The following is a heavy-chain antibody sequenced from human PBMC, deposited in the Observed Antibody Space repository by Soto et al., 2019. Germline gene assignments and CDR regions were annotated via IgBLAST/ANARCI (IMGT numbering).Heavy chain of an antibody. D-gene: IGHD1-26*01. Sequence: SVKVSCKASGGTFSRYAISWVRQAPGQGLEWMGGIIPIFGTANYAQKFQGRVTITADESTSTAYMELSSLICEDTAVYYCARAIGGPTTTGWLDPWGQGTLVTVS. V-gene: IGHV1-69*13. J-gene: IGHJ5*02. CDR1: GGTFSRYA. CDR3: ARAIGGPTTTGWLDP. CDR2: IIPIFGTA.